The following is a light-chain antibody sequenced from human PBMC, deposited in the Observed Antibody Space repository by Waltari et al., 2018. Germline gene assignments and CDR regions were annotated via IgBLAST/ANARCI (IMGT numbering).Light chain of an antibody. CDR2: DAS. CDR3: QQHDNLPPT. Sequence: DIQMTQSPSTLSAFVGERVTITCRASQSINRWVAWYQQKPGKAPKLLIYDASNLETGVPSRFSGSGSGTDFTFTISSLQPEDIATYYCQQHDNLPPTFGGGTKVEIK. J-gene: IGKJ4*01. V-gene: IGKV1-33*01. CDR1: QSINRW.